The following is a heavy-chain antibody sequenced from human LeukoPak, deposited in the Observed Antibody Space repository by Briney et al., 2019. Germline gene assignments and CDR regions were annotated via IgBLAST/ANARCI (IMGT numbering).Heavy chain of an antibody. D-gene: IGHD6-13*01. CDR1: GFTFSSYS. Sequence: GGSLRLSCAASGFTFSSYSMHWVRQAPGKGLEWVSSISSSSSYIYYGDSVKGRFTMSRDNAKNSLYLQINSLRAEDTAVYYCARGDITAPNYWGQGTLVTVSS. J-gene: IGHJ4*02. CDR2: ISSSSSYI. CDR3: ARGDITAPNY. V-gene: IGHV3-21*01.